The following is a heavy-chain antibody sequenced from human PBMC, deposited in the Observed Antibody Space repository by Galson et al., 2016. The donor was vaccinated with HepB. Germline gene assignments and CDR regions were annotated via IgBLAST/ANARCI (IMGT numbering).Heavy chain of an antibody. V-gene: IGHV4-39*01. CDR2: IYYSGST. D-gene: IGHD3-22*01. J-gene: IGHJ6*02. CDR1: GGSISNSINY. CDR3: ARQPITMIGVVTHYFGMDV. Sequence: SETLSLTCTVSGGSISNSINYWGWIRQPPGMGLEWIGGIYYSGSTYYNPSLKSRVAISVDTSKSQFSLRLSSVTAADTAVYFCARQPITMIGVVTHYFGMDVWGQGTTVTVSS.